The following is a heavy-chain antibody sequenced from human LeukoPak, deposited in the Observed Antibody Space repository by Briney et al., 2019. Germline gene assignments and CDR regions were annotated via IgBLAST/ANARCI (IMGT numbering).Heavy chain of an antibody. V-gene: IGHV1-2*02. D-gene: IGHD3-10*01. CDR2: INPDSGGT. Sequence: GASVKVSCKASGYTFTGYYMHWVRQAPGQGLEWMGWINPDSGGTNYAQKFQGRVTMTRDTSISTAYMELDRLRFDDTAVYYCARDSGEVPDYWGQGTLSPSPQ. CDR3: ARDSGEVPDY. J-gene: IGHJ4*02. CDR1: GYTFTGYY.